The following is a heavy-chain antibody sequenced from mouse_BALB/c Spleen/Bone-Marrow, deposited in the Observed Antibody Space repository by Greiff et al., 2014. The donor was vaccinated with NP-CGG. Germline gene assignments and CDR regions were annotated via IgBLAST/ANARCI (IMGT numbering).Heavy chain of an antibody. CDR2: IYPGNVNT. D-gene: IGHD2-1*01. CDR1: GYTFTSYY. CDR3: ARWGNYGDYAMDY. Sequence: VQVVESGPELVKPGASVRISRKASGYTFTSYYIHWVKQRPGQGLEWIGWIYPGNVNTKYNEKFKGKATLTADKSSSTAYMQLSSLTSEDSAVYFCARWGNYGDYAMDYWGQGTSVTVSS. J-gene: IGHJ4*01. V-gene: IGHV1S56*01.